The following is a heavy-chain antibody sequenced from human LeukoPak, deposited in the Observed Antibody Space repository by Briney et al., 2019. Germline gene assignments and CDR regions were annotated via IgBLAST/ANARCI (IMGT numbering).Heavy chain of an antibody. D-gene: IGHD2-2*01. CDR2: ISSNGGST. CDR3: ARDFGGYCSSTSCYPGENYFDY. Sequence: GGSLRLSYAASGFTFSSYAMHWVRQAPGKGLEYVSAISSNGGSTYYANSVKGRFTISRDNSKNTLYLQMGSLRAEDMAVYYCARDFGGYCSSTSCYPGENYFDYWGQGTLVTVSS. CDR1: GFTFSSYA. J-gene: IGHJ4*02. V-gene: IGHV3-64*01.